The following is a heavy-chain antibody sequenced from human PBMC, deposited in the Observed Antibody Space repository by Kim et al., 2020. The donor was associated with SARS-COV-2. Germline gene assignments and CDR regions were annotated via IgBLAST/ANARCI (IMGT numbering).Heavy chain of an antibody. CDR2: ISAYNGNT. CDR3: ARVPMGGTAMDAFDI. Sequence: ASVKVSCKTSGYTFTSYGFSCVRQAPGQGLEWMGWISAYNGNTNYAQKLQGRVTMTTDTSTTTVYMELRSLRSDDTAVYYCARVPMGGTAMDAFDIWGQGTMVTVSS. CDR1: GYTFTSYG. V-gene: IGHV1-18*01. J-gene: IGHJ3*02. D-gene: IGHD5-18*01.